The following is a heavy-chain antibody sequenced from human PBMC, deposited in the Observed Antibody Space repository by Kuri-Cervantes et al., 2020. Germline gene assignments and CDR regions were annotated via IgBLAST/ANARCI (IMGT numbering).Heavy chain of an antibody. V-gene: IGHV4-61*01. D-gene: IGHD3-16*02. J-gene: IGHJ5*02. CDR2: MYYSGRT. CDR3: ARRAPMITFGGVIGWFDP. CDR1: GGSVSSGSYY. Sequence: ESLKISCTGSGGSVSSGSYYWSWIRQPPGKGLEWIGYMYYSGRTNYNPSLKSRVTISVDTSKNQFSLKLSSVTAADTAVYYCARRAPMITFGGVIGWFDPWGQGTLVTVSS.